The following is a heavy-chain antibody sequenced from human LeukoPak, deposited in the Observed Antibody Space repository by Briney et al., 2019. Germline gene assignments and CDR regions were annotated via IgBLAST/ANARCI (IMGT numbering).Heavy chain of an antibody. CDR3: AREHTIFGVVVQFDY. V-gene: IGHV3-7*01. CDR1: GFPFSDYW. CDR2: IKRDGSEK. J-gene: IGHJ4*02. Sequence: GGSLRLSCAASGFPFSDYWMTWVRQAPGKGLEWVASIKRDGSEKYYVDSVKGRFTISRDNSKNTLYLQMNSLRAEDTAVYYCAREHTIFGVVVQFDYWGQGTLVTVSS. D-gene: IGHD3-3*01.